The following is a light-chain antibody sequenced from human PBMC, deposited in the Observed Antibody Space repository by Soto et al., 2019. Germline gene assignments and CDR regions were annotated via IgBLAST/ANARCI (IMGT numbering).Light chain of an antibody. CDR3: KQSRSFPLT. Sequence: DIQMTQSPSSLSASVGDRVTITCQASQDLDRWLAWYQQKPGEAPKVLIFAASSLQSGLPSRFSGGGSGTDFSLTISSLQPEDFATYYCKQSRSFPLTFGGGTKVDIK. J-gene: IGKJ4*01. CDR2: AAS. CDR1: QDLDRW. V-gene: IGKV1-12*01.